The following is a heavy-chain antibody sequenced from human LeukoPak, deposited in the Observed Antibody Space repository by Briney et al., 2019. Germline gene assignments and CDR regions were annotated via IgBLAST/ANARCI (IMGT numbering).Heavy chain of an antibody. V-gene: IGHV3-21*01. CDR1: GFTFSSYS. J-gene: IGHJ4*02. CDR2: ISSNSSYI. D-gene: IGHD6-13*01. CDR3: ARDPREQQLVPYFDY. Sequence: GGSLRLSCAASGFTFSSYSMNWVRQAPGKGLEWVSSISSNSSYIYYADSVKGRFTISRDNAKNSLYLQMNSLRAEDTAVYYCARDPREQQLVPYFDYWGQGTLVTVSS.